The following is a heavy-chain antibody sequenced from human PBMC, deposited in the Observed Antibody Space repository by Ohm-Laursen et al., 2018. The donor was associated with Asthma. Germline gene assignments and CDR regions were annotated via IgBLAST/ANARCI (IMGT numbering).Heavy chain of an antibody. CDR1: GFTLNDYW. D-gene: IGHD3-10*01. J-gene: IGHJ4*02. V-gene: IGHV3-7*01. CDR2: IKQDGSEK. CDR3: AKDRGSYGSGSDGY. Sequence: SLRLSCTASGFTLNDYWMNWVRQAPGKALEWVANIKQDGSEKKYLDSVKGRFTISRDNSKNTLYLQMNSLRTEDTALYYCAKDRGSYGSGSDGYWGQGTLVTVSS.